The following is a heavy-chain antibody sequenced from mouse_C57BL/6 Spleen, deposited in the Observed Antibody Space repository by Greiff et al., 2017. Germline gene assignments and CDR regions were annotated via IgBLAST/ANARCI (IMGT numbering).Heavy chain of an antibody. CDR2: IYPGDGDT. Sequence: QVQLQQSGAELVKPGASVKISCKASGYAFSSYWMNWVKQRPGKGLEWIGQIYPGDGDTNYKGKFKGKATLTADKSSSTAYMQLSSLTSEDSAVYFCDSFPITTASGGFAYWGQGTLVTVSA. CDR3: DSFPITTASGGFAY. V-gene: IGHV1-80*01. D-gene: IGHD1-1*01. CDR1: GYAFSSYW. J-gene: IGHJ3*01.